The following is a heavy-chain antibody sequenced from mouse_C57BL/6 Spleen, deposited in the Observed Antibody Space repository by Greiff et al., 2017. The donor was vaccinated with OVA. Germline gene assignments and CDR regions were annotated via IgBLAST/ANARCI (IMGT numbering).Heavy chain of an antibody. CDR2: IHPSDSDT. CDR1: GYTFTSYW. CDR3: AMGELGKYYAVDY. Sequence: VQLQQSGAELVKPGASVKVSCKASGYTFTSYWMHWVKQRPGQGLEWIGRIHPSDSDTNYNQKFKGKATLSVDKSSSTAYMQLSSLTSEDSAFDDCAMGELGKYYAVDYWGQGTSVTVSS. V-gene: IGHV1-74*01. D-gene: IGHD2-1*01. J-gene: IGHJ4*01.